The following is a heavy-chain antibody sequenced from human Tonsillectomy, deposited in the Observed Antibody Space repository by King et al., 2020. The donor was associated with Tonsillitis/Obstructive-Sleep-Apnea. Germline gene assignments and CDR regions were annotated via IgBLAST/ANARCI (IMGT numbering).Heavy chain of an antibody. CDR3: ARDMVLEAGGDAFDI. D-gene: IGHD3-10*01. V-gene: IGHV4-59*01. Sequence: LQLQESGPGLVKPSETLSLTCTVSGGSISSYYWSWIRQPPGKGLAWIGYVYFSGSTNHNPSLKSRVTISVDTSKNQFSLKLSSVTAADTAVYYCARDMVLEAGGDAFDIWGQGTMVTVSS. J-gene: IGHJ3*02. CDR2: VYFSGST. CDR1: GGSISSYY.